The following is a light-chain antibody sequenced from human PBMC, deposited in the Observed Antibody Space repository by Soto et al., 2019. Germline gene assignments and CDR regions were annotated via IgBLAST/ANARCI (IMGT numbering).Light chain of an antibody. V-gene: IGKV3-20*01. CDR2: GAS. CDR1: QSVISSY. Sequence: DIVLTQSPGTLSLSPGERATLSCSASQSVISSYLAWYQQKPGQAPRLLIYGASNRATGIPDRFSGSGSGTDFTLTISRLEPEDFAVYYCQHYGSSPGYTFGQGTKLEIK. J-gene: IGKJ2*01. CDR3: QHYGSSPGYT.